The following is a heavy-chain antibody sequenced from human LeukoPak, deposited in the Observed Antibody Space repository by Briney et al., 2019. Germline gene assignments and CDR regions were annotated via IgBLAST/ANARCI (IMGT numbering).Heavy chain of an antibody. CDR1: GGSISSGDYY. V-gene: IGHV4-30-4*08. J-gene: IGHJ4*02. Sequence: SETLSLTCTVSGGSISSGDYYWSWIRQPPGKGLEWIEYIYYSGSTYYNPSLKSRVTISVDTSKNQFSLKLSSVTAADTAVYYCARDRGNYSFDYWGQGTLVTVSS. CDR3: ARDRGNYSFDY. D-gene: IGHD1-26*01. CDR2: IYYSGST.